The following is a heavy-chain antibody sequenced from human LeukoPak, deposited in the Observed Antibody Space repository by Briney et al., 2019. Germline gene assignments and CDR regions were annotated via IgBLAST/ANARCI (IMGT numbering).Heavy chain of an antibody. V-gene: IGHV3-33*01. CDR3: ARAFTSSGHDAFDI. D-gene: IGHD3-22*01. CDR2: IWYDGSNK. J-gene: IGHJ3*02. Sequence: GGSLRLSCAASGFTFSSYGMHWVRQAPGKGLEWVAVIWYDGSNKYYADSVKGRFTISRDNSKNTLYLQMNSLRAEDTAVYYCARAFTSSGHDAFDIWGQGTMVTVSS. CDR1: GFTFSSYG.